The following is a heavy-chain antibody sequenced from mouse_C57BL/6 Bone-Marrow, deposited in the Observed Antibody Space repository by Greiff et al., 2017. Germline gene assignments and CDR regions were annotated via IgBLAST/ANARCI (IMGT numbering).Heavy chain of an antibody. J-gene: IGHJ2*01. V-gene: IGHV1-26*01. CDR1: GYTFTDYY. CDR3: ARLGYSNYGYYFDY. Sequence: EVQRVESGPELVKPGASVKISCKASGYTFTDYYMNWVKQSHGKSLEWIGDINPNNGGTSYNQKFKGKATLTVDKSSSTAYMELRSLTSEDSAVYYCARLGYSNYGYYFDYWGQGTTLTVSS. D-gene: IGHD2-5*01. CDR2: INPNNGGT.